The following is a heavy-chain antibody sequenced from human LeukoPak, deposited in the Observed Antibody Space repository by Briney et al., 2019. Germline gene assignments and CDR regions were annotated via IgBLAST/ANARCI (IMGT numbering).Heavy chain of an antibody. J-gene: IGHJ6*02. CDR2: ISSSSSSI. D-gene: IGHD1-1*01. V-gene: IGHV3-21*01. CDR1: GFTFSSYS. CDR3: ARDEIGTTAYYYGMDV. Sequence: GGSLRLSCAASGFTFSSYSMNWVRQAPGKGLEWVSSISSSSSSIYYADSVKGRFTISRDNAKNSLFLQMNSLRAEDTAVYYCARDEIGTTAYYYGMDVWGQGTTVTVSS.